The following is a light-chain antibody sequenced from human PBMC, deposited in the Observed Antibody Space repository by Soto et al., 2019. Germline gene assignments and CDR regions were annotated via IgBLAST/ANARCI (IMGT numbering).Light chain of an antibody. CDR1: QSVSSSY. CDR3: QHYGSSALYT. V-gene: IGKV3-20*01. Sequence: EIVLTQSPGTLSLSPGERATLSCRASQSVSSSYLAWYQQKPGQAPRLLIYGASTRATDIPDRFSGSGSGTAFTLTISRLEPEDFAVYYCQHYGSSALYTFGQGTKLEI. CDR2: GAS. J-gene: IGKJ2*01.